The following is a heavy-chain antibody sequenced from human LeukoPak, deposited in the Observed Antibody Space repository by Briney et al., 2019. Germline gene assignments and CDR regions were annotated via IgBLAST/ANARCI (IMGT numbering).Heavy chain of an antibody. J-gene: IGHJ4*02. V-gene: IGHV3-7*04. CDR2: IKYDESEI. D-gene: IGHD1-1*01. Sequence: GGSLRLSCAASGFTFSSFWMGWVRQAPGKGLEWVASIKYDESEIHYVDSVKGRFTISRDNVKNSLYLQMNRLRAEDTAVYFCARVTTNGYFDYWGQGSLVTVSS. CDR1: GFTFSSFW. CDR3: ARVTTNGYFDY.